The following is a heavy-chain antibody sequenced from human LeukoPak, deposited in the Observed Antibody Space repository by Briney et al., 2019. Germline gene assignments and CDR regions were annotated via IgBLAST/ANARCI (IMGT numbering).Heavy chain of an antibody. CDR2: IYYSGST. CDR1: GGSISSSSYY. D-gene: IGHD5-24*01. CDR3: ARINAERDGYNLSYWYYYYYMDV. Sequence: SETLSLTCTASGGSISSSSYYWGWIRQPPGKGLEWIGSIYYSGSTYYNPSLKSRVTISVDTSKNQFSLKLSSVTAADTAVYYCARINAERDGYNLSYWYYYYYMDVWGKGTTVTVSS. J-gene: IGHJ6*03. V-gene: IGHV4-39*07.